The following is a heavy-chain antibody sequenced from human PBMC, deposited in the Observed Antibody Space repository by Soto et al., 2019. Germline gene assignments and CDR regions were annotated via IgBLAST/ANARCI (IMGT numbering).Heavy chain of an antibody. Sequence: GGSLRLSCAASGFTFSNALMSGVRQAPGKGLEWVGRIKSKTDGGTTDYAAPVKGRFTISRDDSKNTLYLQMNSLKTEDTAVYYCTTDPHIVGATEGYWGQGTLVTVSS. D-gene: IGHD1-26*01. CDR2: IKSKTDGGTT. J-gene: IGHJ4*02. CDR3: TTDPHIVGATEGY. V-gene: IGHV3-15*01. CDR1: GFTFSNAL.